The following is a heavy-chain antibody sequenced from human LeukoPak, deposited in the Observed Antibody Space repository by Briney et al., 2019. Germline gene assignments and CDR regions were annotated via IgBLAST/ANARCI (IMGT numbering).Heavy chain of an antibody. J-gene: IGHJ4*02. Sequence: GGSLRLSCAASGFTFSSYEMNWVRQAPGKGLEWVSYISSSGSNIYYADSVKGRFTISRDNAKNSLYLQMNSLRAEDTAVYYCAREGAPGVLRYFDWFDYWGQGTLVTVSP. CDR2: ISSSGSNI. CDR1: GFTFSSYE. V-gene: IGHV3-48*03. CDR3: AREGAPGVLRYFDWFDY. D-gene: IGHD3-9*01.